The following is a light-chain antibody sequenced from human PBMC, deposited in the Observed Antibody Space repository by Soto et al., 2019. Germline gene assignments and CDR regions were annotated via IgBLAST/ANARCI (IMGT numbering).Light chain of an antibody. V-gene: IGKV3-11*01. J-gene: IGKJ4*01. CDR2: DTS. CDR3: QQRSSWPT. Sequence: EIVLTQSPATLSLSPGERATLSCRASQSVSRYLAWYQQKPGQAPRLLIYDTSNRATGIPARFSGSGSGTDFTLTISSLEPEDFAVHYCQQRSSWPTFGGGTKVEIK. CDR1: QSVSRY.